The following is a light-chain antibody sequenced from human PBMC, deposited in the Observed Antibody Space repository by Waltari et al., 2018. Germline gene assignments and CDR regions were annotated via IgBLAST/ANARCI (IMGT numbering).Light chain of an antibody. V-gene: IGKV3-15*01. J-gene: IGKJ1*01. CDR3: QQYNNWTWT. CDR1: QGVSSN. Sequence: EIVMTQSPATQSVSPGERATLSCRASQGVSSNLAWYQQKPGQAPRLLIYGASTRATGIPARFSGSGSGTEFTLTISSMQSEDFAFYYCQQYNNWTWTFGQGTKVEI. CDR2: GAS.